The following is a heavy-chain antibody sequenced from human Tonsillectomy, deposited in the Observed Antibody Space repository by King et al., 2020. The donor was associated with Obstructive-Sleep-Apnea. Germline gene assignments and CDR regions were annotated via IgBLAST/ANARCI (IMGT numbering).Heavy chain of an antibody. D-gene: IGHD6-13*01. CDR1: GGSISSGNW. CDR2: IYHSGRT. Sequence: VQLQESGPGLVKPSGTLSLTCAVSGGSISSGNWWTWVRQPPGKGLEWIGEIYHSGRTNYNPYLKSRVAISVDRSKNRFSLKLTSVTAADTAVYYCARSPTLEAAGMALGYWGQGTLVTVSS. CDR3: ARSPTLEAAGMALGY. V-gene: IGHV4-4*02. J-gene: IGHJ4*02.